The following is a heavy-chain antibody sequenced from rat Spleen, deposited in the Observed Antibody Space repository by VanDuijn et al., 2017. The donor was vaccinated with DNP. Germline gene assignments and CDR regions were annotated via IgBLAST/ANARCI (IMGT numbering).Heavy chain of an antibody. V-gene: IGHV4-2*01. J-gene: IGHJ2*01. CDR1: GFNFNDHW. CDR2: INKDSSTI. CDR3: ARGPNYGGDSDYFDY. Sequence: EVKLVESGGGLVQPGRSLKLSCAASGFNFNDHWMGWVRQAPGKGLEWIGQINKDSSTINCIPSLKGKFTISRDNAQNTLFLQMSKLGSEDTAIYYCARGPNYGGDSDYFDYWGQGVMVTVSS. D-gene: IGHD1-11*01.